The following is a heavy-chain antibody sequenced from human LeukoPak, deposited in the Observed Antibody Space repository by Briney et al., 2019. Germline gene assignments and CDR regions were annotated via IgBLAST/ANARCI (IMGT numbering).Heavy chain of an antibody. V-gene: IGHV3-9*01. CDR2: ISWNGGTI. Sequence: PGGSLRLYCAASGFTFDNYAMHWVRKVPGKGLEWVSGISWNGGTIGYADSVKGRFTISRDSAKNSLYLQMNSLRVEDTALYYCAKGGLRLYFGQFHYWGQGTLVTVSS. CDR3: AKGGLRLYFGQFHY. D-gene: IGHD3-10*01. CDR1: GFTFDNYA. J-gene: IGHJ4*02.